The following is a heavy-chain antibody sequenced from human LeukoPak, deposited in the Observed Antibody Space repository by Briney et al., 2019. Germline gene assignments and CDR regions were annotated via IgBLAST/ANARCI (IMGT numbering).Heavy chain of an antibody. Sequence: VASAKVSCKAPKGTFDSYGISWVRQAPGQGLEWMGGVMAIFGGVKYGQKFQGRATFTTDASTSTAYMELRSLRSDDTAVYYCARAGGYGYDRDYWGQGTLVTVSS. CDR1: KGTFDSYG. CDR3: ARAGGYGYDRDY. D-gene: IGHD5-12*01. V-gene: IGHV1-69*05. J-gene: IGHJ4*02. CDR2: VMAIFGGV.